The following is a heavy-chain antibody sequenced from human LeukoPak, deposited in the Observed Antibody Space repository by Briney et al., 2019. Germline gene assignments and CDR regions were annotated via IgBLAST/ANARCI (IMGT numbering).Heavy chain of an antibody. D-gene: IGHD3-3*01. CDR2: IRGKASGGTT. CDR1: GLTFGDYA. J-gene: IGHJ4*02. Sequence: GGSLRLSCTASGLTFGDYAMSWFRQAPGKGLEWVGFIRGKASGGTTEYAASVKGRFTISRDDSKSIAYLQLNSLKTEDTAVYYSTRALDITIFGVVDYWGQGTLVTVSS. V-gene: IGHV3-49*03. CDR3: TRALDITIFGVVDY.